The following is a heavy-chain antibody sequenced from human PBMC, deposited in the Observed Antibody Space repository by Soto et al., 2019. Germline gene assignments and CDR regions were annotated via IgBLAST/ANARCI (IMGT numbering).Heavy chain of an antibody. CDR2: ISAYNGNT. CDR3: ARETVLWLGVPPDEPFDI. V-gene: IGHV1-18*01. D-gene: IGHD3-10*01. Sequence: QVQLAQSGAEVKKPGASVKVSCRASGYTFTTYGFGWVRQAPGQGLEWMGWISAYNGNTYYAQKFQNRVTMTTDTSTSTAYMELRSLTSDDTAVYYCARETVLWLGVPPDEPFDIWGQGTMVIVSS. CDR1: GYTFTTYG. J-gene: IGHJ3*02.